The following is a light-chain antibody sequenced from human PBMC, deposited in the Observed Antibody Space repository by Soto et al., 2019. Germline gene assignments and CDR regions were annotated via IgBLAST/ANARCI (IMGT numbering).Light chain of an antibody. CDR2: KAS. J-gene: IGKJ1*01. CDR1: QTISSW. CDR3: QHYNSYSEA. V-gene: IGKV1-5*03. Sequence: DIQMTHSPSTLSGSVGARVTITCLASQTISSWLAWYQQKPGKAPKLLIYKASTLKSGVPSRFSGSGSGTEFTLTISSLQPDDFATYYSQHYNSYSEAFGQGTKVDI.